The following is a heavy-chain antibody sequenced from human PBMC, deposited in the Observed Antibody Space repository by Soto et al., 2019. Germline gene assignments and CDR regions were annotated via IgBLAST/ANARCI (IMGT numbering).Heavy chain of an antibody. J-gene: IGHJ3*01. Sequence: GASVKVSCKASGYTFTGYYMHWVRQAPGQGLEWMGWINPNSGGTNYAQKFQGWVTMTRDTSISTAYMELSRLRSDDTAVYYCAGVLFVFNGSGYDCRWAFHFWGQRTMVTVSS. D-gene: IGHD5-12*01. CDR1: GYTFTGYY. V-gene: IGHV1-2*04. CDR2: INPNSGGT. CDR3: AGVLFVFNGSGYDCRWAFHF.